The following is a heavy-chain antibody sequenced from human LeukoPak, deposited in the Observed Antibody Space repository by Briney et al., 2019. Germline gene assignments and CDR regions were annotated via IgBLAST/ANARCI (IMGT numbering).Heavy chain of an antibody. D-gene: IGHD2-15*01. Sequence: SETLSLACTVSGDSISRSSYYWSWIRQHPGKGLEWIGYIYYSGSTYYNPSLKSRVTISVDTYKNQFSLKLSSVTAADTAVYYCARGRSQTLDYWGQGTLVTVSS. V-gene: IGHV4-31*03. J-gene: IGHJ4*02. CDR3: ARGRSQTLDY. CDR2: IYYSGST. CDR1: GDSISRSSYY.